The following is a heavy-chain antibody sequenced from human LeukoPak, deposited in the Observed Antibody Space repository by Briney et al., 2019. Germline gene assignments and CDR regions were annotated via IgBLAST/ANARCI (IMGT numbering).Heavy chain of an antibody. D-gene: IGHD4-17*01. Sequence: SETLSLTCTVSGGSISSDYWSWIRQPAGKGLEWIGRIYTTGSTNYSPSLKSRVTISVDTSKNQFSLKLSSVTAADTAVYYCARDTVTEPFDYWGQGTLVTVSS. CDR1: GGSISSDY. V-gene: IGHV4-4*07. CDR3: ARDTVTEPFDY. J-gene: IGHJ4*02. CDR2: IYTTGST.